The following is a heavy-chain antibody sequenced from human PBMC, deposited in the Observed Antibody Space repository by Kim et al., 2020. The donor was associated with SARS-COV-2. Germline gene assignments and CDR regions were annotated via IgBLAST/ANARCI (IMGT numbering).Heavy chain of an antibody. CDR1: GFTFSSYA. J-gene: IGHJ4*02. V-gene: IGHV3-23*01. CDR3: AKFPARESSSWSYY. CDR2: ISGSGGST. D-gene: IGHD6-13*01. Sequence: GGSLRLSCAASGFTFSSYAMSWVRQAPGKGLEWVSAISGSGGSTYYADSVKGRFTISRDNSKNTLYLQMNSLRAEDTAVYYCAKFPARESSSWSYYWGQGTLVTVAS.